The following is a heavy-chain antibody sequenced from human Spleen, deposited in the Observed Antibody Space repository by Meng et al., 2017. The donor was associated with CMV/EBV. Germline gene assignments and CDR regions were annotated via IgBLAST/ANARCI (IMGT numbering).Heavy chain of an antibody. CDR2: VGAENGNT. CDR3: ARAGAAVTTNFDL. J-gene: IGHJ4*02. D-gene: IGHD4-17*01. Sequence: NASGYNFDIYGITWVRQAPGQGLEWVAWVGAENGNTNYGQKFQGRVTVTADTFTNTAYMEMRSLRSDDSAMYYCARAGAAVTTNFDLWGQGTLVTVSS. CDR1: GYNFDIYG. V-gene: IGHV1-18*01.